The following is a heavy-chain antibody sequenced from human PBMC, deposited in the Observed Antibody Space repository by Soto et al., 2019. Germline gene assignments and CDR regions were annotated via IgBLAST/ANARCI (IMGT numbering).Heavy chain of an antibody. V-gene: IGHV1-69*13. CDR3: AKDVRGYLAYFDY. J-gene: IGHJ4*02. CDR2: IIPIFGTA. Sequence: VASVKVSCKASGGTFSSYSISWVRQAPGQGLEWMGGIIPIFGTANYAQKFQGRVTITADESTSTAYMELSSLRSEDTAVYYCAKDVRGYLAYFDYWGQGTLVTVSS. D-gene: IGHD3-16*02. CDR1: GGTFSSYS.